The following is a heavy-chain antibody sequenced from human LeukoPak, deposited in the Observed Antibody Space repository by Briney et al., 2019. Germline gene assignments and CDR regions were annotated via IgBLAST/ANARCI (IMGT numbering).Heavy chain of an antibody. CDR3: ARGSPAYCGGDCFDTYAFDI. D-gene: IGHD2-21*02. V-gene: IGHV4-39*07. J-gene: IGHJ3*02. CDR2: IYYSGST. Sequence: SETLSLTCTVSGGSISSSSYYWGWIRQPPGKGLEWIGSIYYSGSTYYNPSLKSRVTISVDTSKNQFSLKLSSVTAADTAVYYCARGSPAYCGGDCFDTYAFDIWGQGTMVTVSS. CDR1: GGSISSSSYY.